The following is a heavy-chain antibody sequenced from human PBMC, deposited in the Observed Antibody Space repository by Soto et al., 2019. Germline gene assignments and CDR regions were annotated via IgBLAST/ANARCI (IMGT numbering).Heavy chain of an antibody. V-gene: IGHV3-9*01. CDR3: AKGESWIPSRNWFDP. CDR2: ISWNSGSI. Sequence: GGSLRLSCAASGFTFDDYAMHWVRQAPGKGLEWVSGISWNSGSIGYADSVKGRFTISRDNAKNSLYLQMNSLRAEDTALYYCAKGESWIPSRNWFDPWGQGTLVTVSS. J-gene: IGHJ5*02. CDR1: GFTFDDYA. D-gene: IGHD3-10*01.